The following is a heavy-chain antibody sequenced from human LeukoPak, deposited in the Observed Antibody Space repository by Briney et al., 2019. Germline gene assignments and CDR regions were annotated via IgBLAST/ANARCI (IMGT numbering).Heavy chain of an antibody. CDR3: ARRVWNNWNDPRGYFDY. CDR2: IYPGDSDT. Sequence: GESLKISCKGSEYSFTSYWIGWVRQMPGKGLEWMGIIYPGDSDTRYSAPFQGQVTISADKSITTAYLQWSSLKASDSAMYYCARRVWNNWNDPRGYFDYWGQGTLVTVSS. J-gene: IGHJ4*02. CDR1: EYSFTSYW. V-gene: IGHV5-51*01. D-gene: IGHD1-1*01.